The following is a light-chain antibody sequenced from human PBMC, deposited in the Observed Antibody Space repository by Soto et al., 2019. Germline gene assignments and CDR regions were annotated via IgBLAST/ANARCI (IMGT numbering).Light chain of an antibody. CDR3: QQSYSTPRT. CDR2: AAS. V-gene: IGKV1-39*01. CDR1: QSISSY. Sequence: DIVMTQSPDSLAVSLGERATITCRASQSISSYLNWYQQKPGKAPKLLIYAASSLQSGVPSRFSGSGSGTDFTLTISSLQPEDFATYYCQQSYSTPRTFGQGTKVDIK. J-gene: IGKJ1*01.